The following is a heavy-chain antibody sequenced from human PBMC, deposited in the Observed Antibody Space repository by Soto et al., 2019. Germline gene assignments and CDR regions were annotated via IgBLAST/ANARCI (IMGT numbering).Heavy chain of an antibody. J-gene: IGHJ6*02. V-gene: IGHV3-23*01. CDR3: AKVAAGYYYYYGMDV. CDR1: GFTFSSYA. CDR2: ISGSGGST. Sequence: GESLKISCAASGFTFSSYAMSWVRQAPGKGLEWVSAISGSGGSTYYADSVKGRFTISRDNSKNTLYLQMNSLRAEDTAVYYCAKVAAGYYYYYGMDVWGQGTTVTVSS. D-gene: IGHD6-13*01.